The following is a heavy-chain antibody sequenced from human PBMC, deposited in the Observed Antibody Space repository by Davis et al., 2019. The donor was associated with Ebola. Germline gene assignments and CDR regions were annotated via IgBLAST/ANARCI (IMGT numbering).Heavy chain of an antibody. CDR1: GGSISTYY. V-gene: IGHV4-59*01. CDR3: ARAKHGLKGEGS. CDR2: IYYNGST. J-gene: IGHJ5*02. D-gene: IGHD2-21*01. Sequence: MPSETLSLTCTVSGGSISTYYWSWIRQPPGKGLEWIGYIYYNGSTNYKPSLKSRVTISLDTSKNQFSLKLSSVTAADTAVYYCARAKHGLKGEGSWGQGTLVTVSS.